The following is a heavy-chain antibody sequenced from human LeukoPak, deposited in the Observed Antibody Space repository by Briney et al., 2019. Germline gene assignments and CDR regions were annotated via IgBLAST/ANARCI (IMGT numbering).Heavy chain of an antibody. CDR2: MYTSGST. Sequence: PSETLSLTCTVSGGSISNYYWSWIRQPAGQGLEYIGRMYTSGSTNYNPSLKSRVTISVDTSKNQLSLKLSSVTAADTAVYYCARGYDGSGYYYRNWYFDLWGRGTLVTVSS. CDR1: GGSISNYY. CDR3: ARGYDGSGYYYRNWYFDL. J-gene: IGHJ2*01. D-gene: IGHD3-22*01. V-gene: IGHV4-4*07.